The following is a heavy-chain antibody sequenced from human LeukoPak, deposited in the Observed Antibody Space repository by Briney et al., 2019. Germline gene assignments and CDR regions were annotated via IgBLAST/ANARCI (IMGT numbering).Heavy chain of an antibody. D-gene: IGHD3-3*01. CDR3: ARYLGVNPPRYYYYYGMDV. V-gene: IGHV4-31*03. Sequence: SETLSLTCTVSGGSISSGGYYWSWIRQHPGKGLEWIGYIYYSGSTYYNPSLKSRVTISVDTSKNQFSLKLSSVTAADTAVYYCARYLGVNPPRYYYYYGMDVWGQGTTVTVSS. J-gene: IGHJ6*02. CDR2: IYYSGST. CDR1: GGSISSGGYY.